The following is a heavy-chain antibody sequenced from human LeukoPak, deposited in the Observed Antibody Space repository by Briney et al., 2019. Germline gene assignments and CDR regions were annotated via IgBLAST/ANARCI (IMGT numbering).Heavy chain of an antibody. CDR1: GFSLSTSGVG. Sequence: SGPTLVNPTQTLTLTCTFSGFSLSTSGVGVGWIRQPPGKALEWLALIYWNDDKRYSPSLKSRLTITKDTSKNQVVLTMTNMDPVDTATYYCALTNYYDSSGYLDPFDHWGQGTLVTVSS. J-gene: IGHJ4*02. V-gene: IGHV2-5*01. D-gene: IGHD3-22*01. CDR3: ALTNYYDSSGYLDPFDH. CDR2: IYWNDDK.